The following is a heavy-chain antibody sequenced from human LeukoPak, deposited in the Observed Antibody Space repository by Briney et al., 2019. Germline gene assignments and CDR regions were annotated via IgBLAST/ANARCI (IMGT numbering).Heavy chain of an antibody. CDR1: GFTFSSYA. D-gene: IGHD1-1*01. J-gene: IGHJ6*03. Sequence: PGGSLRLSCAASGFTFSSYAMSWVRQAPGKGLEWVSAISGSGGSTYYADSVKGRFTISRDNSKNTLYLQMNSLRAEDTAVYYCARDLGKKRHYYYYYMDVWGKGTTVTVSS. V-gene: IGHV3-23*01. CDR3: ARDLGKKRHYYYYYMDV. CDR2: ISGSGGST.